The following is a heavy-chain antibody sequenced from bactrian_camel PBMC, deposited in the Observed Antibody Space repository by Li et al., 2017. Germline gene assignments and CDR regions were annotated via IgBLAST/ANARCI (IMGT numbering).Heavy chain of an antibody. CDR2: ISSGTGTA. Sequence: QLVESGGGLVQPGGSLRLSCAASGFTFNVVWMYWVRQAPGKGLEWVSTISSGTGTAYYADSVKGRFTLSRDNAKNTVYLQMNSLQPDDAGVYYCAAEPKGSRRWVGYAWKCQGQGTQVTVS. CDR1: GFTFNVVW. J-gene: IGHJ4*01. D-gene: IGHD3*01. V-gene: IGHV3S25*01.